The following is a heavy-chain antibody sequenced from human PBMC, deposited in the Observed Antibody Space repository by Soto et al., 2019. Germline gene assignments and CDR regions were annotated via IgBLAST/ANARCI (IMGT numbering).Heavy chain of an antibody. J-gene: IGHJ5*02. CDR2: IYHSGST. CDR3: SRVPDR. Sequence: SETLSLTCAVSGGSISSGGYSWSWIRQPPGKGLEWIGYIYHSGSTYYNPSLKSRVTISVDRSKNQFSLKLSSVTAADTAVYYCSRVPDRWGQGTLVTVSP. CDR1: GGSISSGGYS. V-gene: IGHV4-30-2*01.